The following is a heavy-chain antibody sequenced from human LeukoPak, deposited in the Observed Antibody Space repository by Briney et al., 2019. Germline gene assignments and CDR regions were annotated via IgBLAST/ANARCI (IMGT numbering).Heavy chain of an antibody. CDR2: INWNGGST. CDR3: ARVRGSGSYYNVKWFDP. CDR1: GFTFSNYW. D-gene: IGHD3-10*01. V-gene: IGHV3-20*01. J-gene: IGHJ5*02. Sequence: PGGSLRLSCAASGFTFSNYWMSWVRQAPGKGLEWVSGINWNGGSTGYADSVKGRFTISRDNAKNSLYLQMNSLRAEDTALYHCARVRGSGSYYNVKWFDPWGQGTLVTVSS.